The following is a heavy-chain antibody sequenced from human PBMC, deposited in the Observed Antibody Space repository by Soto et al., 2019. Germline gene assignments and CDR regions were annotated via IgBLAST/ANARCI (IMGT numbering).Heavy chain of an antibody. CDR2: IWYDGSNK. Sequence: GGSLRLSCAASGFTFSSYGMHWVRQAPGKGLEWVAVIWYDGSNKYYADSVKGRFTISRDNSKNTLYLQMNSLRAEDTAVYYCARGSSYDILTGYYPFDYWGQGTLVTVSS. V-gene: IGHV3-33*01. D-gene: IGHD3-9*01. CDR1: GFTFSSYG. CDR3: ARGSSYDILTGYYPFDY. J-gene: IGHJ4*02.